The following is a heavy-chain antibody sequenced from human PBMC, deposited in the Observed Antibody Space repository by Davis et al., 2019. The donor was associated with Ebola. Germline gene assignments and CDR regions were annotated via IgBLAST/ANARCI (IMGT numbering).Heavy chain of an antibody. J-gene: IGHJ4*02. V-gene: IGHV3-53*01. Sequence: GGSLRLSCAASGFTVSSNYMSWVRQAPGKGLEWVSVIYSGGSTYYADSVKGRFTISRDNSKNTLYLQMNSLRAEDTAVYYCTKDFDYVNGYWGQGTLVTVSP. D-gene: IGHD4-17*01. CDR3: TKDFDYVNGY. CDR2: IYSGGST. CDR1: GFTVSSNY.